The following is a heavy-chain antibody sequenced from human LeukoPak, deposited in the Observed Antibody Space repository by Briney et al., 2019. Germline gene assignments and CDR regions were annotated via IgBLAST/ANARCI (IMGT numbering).Heavy chain of an antibody. Sequence: GASVKVSCKVSGYTLTELSMHWVRQAPGKGLEWMGGFDPEDGETTYAQKFQGRVTMTRDTSTSTVYMELSSLRSEDTAVYYCARGILTGYYLLADFDYWGQGTLVTVSS. V-gene: IGHV1-24*01. J-gene: IGHJ4*02. CDR3: ARGILTGYYLLADFDY. D-gene: IGHD3-9*01. CDR1: GYTLTELS. CDR2: FDPEDGET.